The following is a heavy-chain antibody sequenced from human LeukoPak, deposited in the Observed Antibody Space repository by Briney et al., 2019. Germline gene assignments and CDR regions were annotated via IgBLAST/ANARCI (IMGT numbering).Heavy chain of an antibody. CDR2: ISGSGGST. Sequence: GGSLRLSCAASGFTFSSYAMSWVRQAPGKGLEWVSAISGSGGSTYYADSVKGRITISRHNSKNTLYLQMNSLRAEDTAVYYCARVTGSNRAFDIWGQGTMVTVSS. CDR3: ARVTGSNRAFDI. CDR1: GFTFSSYA. V-gene: IGHV3-23*01. D-gene: IGHD3-10*01. J-gene: IGHJ3*02.